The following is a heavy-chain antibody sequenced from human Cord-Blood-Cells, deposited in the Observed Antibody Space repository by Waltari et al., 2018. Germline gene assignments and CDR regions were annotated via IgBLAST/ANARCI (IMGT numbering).Heavy chain of an antibody. CDR2: INHSGST. V-gene: IGHV4-34*01. CDR3: ARVMAYDILTGYYYGMDV. Sequence: QVQLQQWGAGLLKPSETLSLTCAVYGGSFSGYYWSWIRPPPGKGLEWIGEINHSGSTNYNPSLKSRVTISVDTSKNQFSLKLSSVTAADTAVYYCARVMAYDILTGYYYGMDVWGQGTTVTVSS. CDR1: GGSFSGYY. D-gene: IGHD3-9*01. J-gene: IGHJ6*02.